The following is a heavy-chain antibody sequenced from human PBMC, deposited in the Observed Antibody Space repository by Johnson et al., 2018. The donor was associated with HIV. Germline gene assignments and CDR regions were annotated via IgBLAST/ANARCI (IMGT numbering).Heavy chain of an antibody. V-gene: IGHV3-30*02. J-gene: IGHJ3*02. D-gene: IGHD6-19*01. CDR2: IRYDGSNK. CDR3: ARIPGSGWEHDAFDI. Sequence: QVQLVESGGGLVQPGGSLRLSCAASGFTFSSFGMHWVRQAPGKGLEWVAFIRYDGSNKYFAASVKGRFTISRDNSKNTLYLQMNSLRAEDTAVYYCARIPGSGWEHDAFDIWGQGTLVTVSS. CDR1: GFTFSSFG.